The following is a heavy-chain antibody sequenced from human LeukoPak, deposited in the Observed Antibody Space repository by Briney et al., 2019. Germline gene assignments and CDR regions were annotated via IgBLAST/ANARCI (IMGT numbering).Heavy chain of an antibody. Sequence: GGSLRLSCAASGFTFDDYAMHWVRQAPGKGLEWVSGISWNSGSIGYADSVKGRFTISGDNAKNSLYLQMNSLRAEDTALYYCAKDMSRRATVGMDVWGQGTTVTVSS. D-gene: IGHD4-17*01. CDR1: GFTFDDYA. J-gene: IGHJ6*02. CDR3: AKDMSRRATVGMDV. V-gene: IGHV3-9*01. CDR2: ISWNSGSI.